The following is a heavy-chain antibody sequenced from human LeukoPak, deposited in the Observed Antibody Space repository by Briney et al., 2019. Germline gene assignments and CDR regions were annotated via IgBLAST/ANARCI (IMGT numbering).Heavy chain of an antibody. CDR2: IKQDGSEK. D-gene: IGHD3-22*01. CDR3: ARVAMIVAIDAFDI. CDR1: GFTFSSYW. V-gene: IGHV3-7*01. J-gene: IGHJ3*02. Sequence: GGSLRLSCAASGFTFSSYWMSWVRQAPGKGLEWVANIKQDGSEKYYVDSVKGRFTISRDNAKNSLYLQMNSLRAEDTAVYYCARVAMIVAIDAFDIWGQGTMVTVSS.